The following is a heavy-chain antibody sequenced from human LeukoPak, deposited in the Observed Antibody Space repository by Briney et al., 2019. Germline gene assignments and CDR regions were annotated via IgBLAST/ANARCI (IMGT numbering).Heavy chain of an antibody. CDR1: GYTFTSYD. Sequence: ASVKVSCKASGYTFTSYDINWVRQATGQGLEWMGWMNPNSGNTGYAQKFQGRVTMTRNTSISTAYMELSSLRSEDTAVYYCASYDSSGYYRHDGYFDLWGRGTLVTVSS. V-gene: IGHV1-8*01. CDR2: MNPNSGNT. CDR3: ASYDSSGYYRHDGYFDL. J-gene: IGHJ2*01. D-gene: IGHD3-22*01.